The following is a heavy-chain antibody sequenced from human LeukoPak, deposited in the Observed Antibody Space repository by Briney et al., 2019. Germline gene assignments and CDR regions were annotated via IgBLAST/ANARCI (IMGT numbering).Heavy chain of an antibody. J-gene: IGHJ4*02. CDR3: ARDRSYSDY. Sequence: ASVKVSCKTSGFTFTTYGISWVRQAPGQGLELMGCISAYNGNTDYAQKFQDRVTMTTDTSTSTAYMELRSLISDDTAVYYCARDRSYSDYWGQGTLVTVSS. V-gene: IGHV1-18*01. CDR2: ISAYNGNT. CDR1: GFTFTTYG.